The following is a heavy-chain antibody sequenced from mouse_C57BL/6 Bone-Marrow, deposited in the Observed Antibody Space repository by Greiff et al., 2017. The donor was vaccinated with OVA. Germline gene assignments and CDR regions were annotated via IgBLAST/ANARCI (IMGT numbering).Heavy chain of an antibody. D-gene: IGHD1-1*01. Sequence: VQLQQSGPELVKPGASVKISCKASGYSFTSYYIHWVKQRPGQGLEWIGWIYPGSGNTKYNEKFKGKATLTADTSSSTAYMQLSSLTSEDSAVYYCARKGLLRAMDYWGQGTSVTVSS. CDR3: ARKGLLRAMDY. J-gene: IGHJ4*01. V-gene: IGHV1-66*01. CDR2: IYPGSGNT. CDR1: GYSFTSYY.